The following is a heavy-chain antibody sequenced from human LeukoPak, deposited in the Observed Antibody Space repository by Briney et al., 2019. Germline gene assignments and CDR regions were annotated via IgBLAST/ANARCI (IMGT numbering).Heavy chain of an antibody. D-gene: IGHD3-16*01. V-gene: IGHV4-39*01. CDR1: GGSISGSISY. CDR3: ARVRGGFDY. CDR2: ILYSGNT. Sequence: SETLSLTCTVSGGSISGSISYWGWLRQPPGKGLEWIGSILYSGNTYYNPSLKSRVTLSVDTSKNQFSLKMTSVTAADTAVYYCARVRGGFDYWGQGALVTVSS. J-gene: IGHJ4*02.